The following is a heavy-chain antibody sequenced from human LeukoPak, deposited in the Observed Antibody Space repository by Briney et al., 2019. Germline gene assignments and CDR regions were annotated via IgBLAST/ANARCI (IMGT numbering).Heavy chain of an antibody. CDR1: GYTFTSYA. CDR3: ARDHRANYDFWSGYQYYFDY. J-gene: IGHJ4*02. Sequence: ASVKVSCKASGYTFTSYAMNWVRQAPGQGLEWMGWINTNTGNPTYAQGFTGRFVFSLDTSVSTAYLRISSLKAEDTAVYYCARDHRANYDFWSGYQYYFDYWGQGTLVTVSS. CDR2: INTNTGNP. V-gene: IGHV7-4-1*02. D-gene: IGHD3-3*01.